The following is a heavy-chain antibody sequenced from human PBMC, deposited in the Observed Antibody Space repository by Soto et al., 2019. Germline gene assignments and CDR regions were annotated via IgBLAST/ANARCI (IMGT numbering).Heavy chain of an antibody. V-gene: IGHV4-61*01. J-gene: IGHJ5*02. D-gene: IGHD3-22*01. CDR3: ARVSYCGTYYYDSSGYYGCGFDP. CDR2: IYYSGST. CDR1: GGPVSSGSYY. Sequence: SETLSLTCTVSGGPVSSGSYYWSWIRQSPGKGLEWIGYIYYSGSTNNNPSLKSRVTISVDTSKNQFSLKLSSVTAADTAVYYCARVSYCGTYYYDSSGYYGCGFDPWGQGTLVTVSS.